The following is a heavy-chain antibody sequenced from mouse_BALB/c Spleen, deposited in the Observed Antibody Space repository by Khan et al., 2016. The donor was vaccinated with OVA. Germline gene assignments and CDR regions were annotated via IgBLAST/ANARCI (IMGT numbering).Heavy chain of an antibody. J-gene: IGHJ3*01. Sequence: QVQLKQSGAELVKPGTSVKLSCKTSGYTFTNYWIQWVKQRPGQGLGWIGQIFPGTGTTYSNENFKAKATLTVDTSSSTASMQLSSLTSEDSAVYFCARGYFGNYEFAYWGQGTLVTVSA. V-gene: IGHV1S132*01. CDR2: IFPGTGTT. CDR1: GYTFTNYW. D-gene: IGHD2-1*01. CDR3: ARGYFGNYEFAY.